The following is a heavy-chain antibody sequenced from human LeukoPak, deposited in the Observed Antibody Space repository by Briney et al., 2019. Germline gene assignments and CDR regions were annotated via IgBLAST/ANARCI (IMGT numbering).Heavy chain of an antibody. CDR3: ARDHSGWFDI. V-gene: IGHV3-30*03. J-gene: IGHJ3*02. Sequence: PGRSLRLSCAASGFTFSSYGMHWVRQAPGKGLEWVAVISYDGSNKYYADSVKGRFTISRDNSKNTLYLQMNSLRAEDTAVYYCARDHSGWFDIWGQGTMVTVSS. CDR2: ISYDGSNK. D-gene: IGHD6-19*01. CDR1: GFTFSSYG.